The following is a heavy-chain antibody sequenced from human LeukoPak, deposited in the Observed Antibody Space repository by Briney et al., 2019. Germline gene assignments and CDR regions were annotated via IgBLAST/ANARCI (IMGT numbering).Heavy chain of an antibody. J-gene: IGHJ5*02. CDR2: IIPIFGTT. V-gene: IGHV1-69*06. Sequence: ASVKVSCKASGGTFGSYAISWVRQAPGQGLEWMGGIIPIFGTTKYAQKFQGRVTITADKSTNTAYMELSSLRSEDTAVYYCARVPNPVYGSGRYNWFDPWGQGTLVTVSS. CDR3: ARVPNPVYGSGRYNWFDP. D-gene: IGHD3-10*01. CDR1: GGTFGSYA.